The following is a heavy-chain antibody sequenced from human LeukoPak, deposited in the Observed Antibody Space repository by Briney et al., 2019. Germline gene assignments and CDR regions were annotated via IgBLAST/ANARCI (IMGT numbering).Heavy chain of an antibody. CDR2: INPSGGST. CDR1: GYTFTSYY. J-gene: IGHJ4*02. CDR3: ARGLTHYGDYDAY. Sequence: ASVKVSCKASGYTFTSYYMHWVRQAPGQGIEWMGIINPSGGSTSYAQKFQDRVAMTRDTSTSTVYMQLSSLSSEDTAVYYCARGLTHYGDYDAYWGQGTLVTVSS. D-gene: IGHD4-17*01. V-gene: IGHV1-46*01.